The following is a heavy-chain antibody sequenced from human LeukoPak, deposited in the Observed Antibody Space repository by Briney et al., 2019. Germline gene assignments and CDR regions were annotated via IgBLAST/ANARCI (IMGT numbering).Heavy chain of an antibody. J-gene: IGHJ4*02. Sequence: ASVKVSCKASGYSFTTYGISWVRQAPGQGLEWMGWISANNNNTDNVQKLQGRVTMTTDTSTSTAYMELRSLRSDDTAVYYCARALYHTFDYCGQGTLVTVSS. CDR2: ISANNNNT. D-gene: IGHD2-2*01. CDR1: GYSFTTYG. CDR3: ARALYHTFDY. V-gene: IGHV1-18*01.